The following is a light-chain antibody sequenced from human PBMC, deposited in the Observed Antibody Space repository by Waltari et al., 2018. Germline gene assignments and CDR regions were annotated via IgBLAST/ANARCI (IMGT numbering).Light chain of an antibody. Sequence: DIQMTQSPSSLSASVGDRVTITCRASQGISNYLAWYQQKPGKVPKLLIYAASTLQSGVPSRFSGRGSGTDFPLPISRLQPEDVATYYCQMAGTFGQGTKLEIK. V-gene: IGKV1-27*01. CDR3: QMAGT. CDR1: QGISNY. CDR2: AAS. J-gene: IGKJ2*01.